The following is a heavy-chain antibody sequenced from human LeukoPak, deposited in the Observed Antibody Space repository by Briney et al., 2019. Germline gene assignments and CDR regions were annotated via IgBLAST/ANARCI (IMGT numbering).Heavy chain of an antibody. Sequence: GGSLRLSCAGSGFTVTTHYMSWIRQAPGKGLEWVSYISSSGSTIYYADSVKGRFTISRDNAKNSLYLQMNSLRAEDTAVYYCARDRRKQWLGRNYYGMDVWGQGTTVTVSS. CDR3: ARDRRKQWLGRNYYGMDV. CDR1: GFTVTTHY. J-gene: IGHJ6*02. CDR2: ISSSGSTI. V-gene: IGHV3-11*04. D-gene: IGHD6-19*01.